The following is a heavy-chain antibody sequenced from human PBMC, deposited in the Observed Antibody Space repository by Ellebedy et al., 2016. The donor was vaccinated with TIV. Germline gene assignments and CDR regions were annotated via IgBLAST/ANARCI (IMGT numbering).Heavy chain of an antibody. D-gene: IGHD5-18*01. CDR1: GFTFSSYW. J-gene: IGHJ6*01. Sequence: PGGSLRLSCAASGFTFSSYWMHWVRQAPGKGLVWVSRMNRDGSITRFADSVRGRFTISRDNAKNMRYLQMSSLTAEKTAVYYCAREVDTSMADGLDVWGQGTTVTVSS. V-gene: IGHV3-74*01. CDR2: MNRDGSIT. CDR3: AREVDTSMADGLDV.